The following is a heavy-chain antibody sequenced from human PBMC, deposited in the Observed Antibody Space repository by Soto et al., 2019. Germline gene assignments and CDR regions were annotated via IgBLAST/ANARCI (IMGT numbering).Heavy chain of an antibody. V-gene: IGHV4-34*01. CDR1: GGSFSGYY. Sequence: SETLSLTCAVYGGSFSGYYWSWIRQPPGKGLEWIGEINHSGSTNYNPSLKSRVTISVDTSKNQFSLKLSSVTAADTAVYYCAAAATNKDFDYWGQGTLVTVSS. D-gene: IGHD2-2*01. CDR3: AAAATNKDFDY. CDR2: INHSGST. J-gene: IGHJ4*02.